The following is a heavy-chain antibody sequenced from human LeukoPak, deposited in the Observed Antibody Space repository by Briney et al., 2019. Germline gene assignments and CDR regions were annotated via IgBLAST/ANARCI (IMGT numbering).Heavy chain of an antibody. J-gene: IGHJ4*02. CDR3: ASQRWGAYYFDY. CDR2: IYTSGST. Sequence: PSETLSLTCTVSGGSISSSSYYWGWIRQPAGKGLEWIGRIYTSGSTNYNPSLKSRVTISVDTSKNQFSLKLSSVTAADTAVYYCASQRWGAYYFDYWGQGTLVTVSS. CDR1: GGSISSSSYY. V-gene: IGHV4-61*02. D-gene: IGHD5-24*01.